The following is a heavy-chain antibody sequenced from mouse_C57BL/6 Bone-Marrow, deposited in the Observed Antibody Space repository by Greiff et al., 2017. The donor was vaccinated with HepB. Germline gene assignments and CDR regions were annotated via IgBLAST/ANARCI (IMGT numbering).Heavy chain of an antibody. J-gene: IGHJ1*03. CDR2: IYPGSGST. Sequence: VQLQQPGAELVKPGASVKMSCKASGYTFTSYWITWVKQRPGQGLEWIGDIYPGSGSTNYNEKFKSKATLTVDTSSSTAYMQLSSLTSEDSAVYYCAREENGEWYFDVWGTGTTVTVSS. V-gene: IGHV1-55*01. CDR3: AREENGEWYFDV. CDR1: GYTFTSYW.